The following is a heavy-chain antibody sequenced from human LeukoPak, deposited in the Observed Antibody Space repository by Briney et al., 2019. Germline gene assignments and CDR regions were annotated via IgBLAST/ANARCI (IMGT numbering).Heavy chain of an antibody. CDR1: GFTFSSYA. D-gene: IGHD1-26*01. Sequence: PGGSLRLSCAASGFTFSSYAMSWVRQAPGKGLEWVSSISGSGVSTYYADAVKGRFTISRDNSKNTLYLQMNSLRAEDTAVYYCARDKQVGASLFDSWGQGTLVTVSS. CDR2: ISGSGVST. J-gene: IGHJ4*02. V-gene: IGHV3-23*01. CDR3: ARDKQVGASLFDS.